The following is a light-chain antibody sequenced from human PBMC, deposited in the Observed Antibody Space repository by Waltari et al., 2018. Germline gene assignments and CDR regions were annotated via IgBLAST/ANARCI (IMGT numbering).Light chain of an antibody. V-gene: IGLV3-19*01. CDR2: GYN. J-gene: IGLJ2*01. Sequence: SSEVTQDPAVSVALGQAVRITCQADGLRRYSASWFQLKPGQAPVLVISGYNQRPSGIPDRFSGSTSGNTASLTITGAQAEDEADYHCNSRDSSGNFIFGGGTKLTVL. CDR3: NSRDSSGNFI. CDR1: GLRRYS.